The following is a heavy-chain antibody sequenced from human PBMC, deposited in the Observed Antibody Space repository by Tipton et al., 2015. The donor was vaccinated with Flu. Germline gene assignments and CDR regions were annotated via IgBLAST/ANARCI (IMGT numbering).Heavy chain of an antibody. CDR3: AGCYTGNWFDP. Sequence: TLSLTCAVYGGSFSGYYWSWIRQPPGKGLEWIGEINHSGSTNYNPSLKSRVTISVDTSKNQFSLKLSSVTAADTAVYYCAGCYTGNWFDPWGQGTLVTVSS. V-gene: IGHV4-34*01. J-gene: IGHJ5*02. CDR1: GGSFSGYY. CDR2: INHSGST. D-gene: IGHD2-2*02.